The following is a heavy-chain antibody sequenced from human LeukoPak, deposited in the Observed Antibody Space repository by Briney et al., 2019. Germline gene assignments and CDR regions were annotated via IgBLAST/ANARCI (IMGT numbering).Heavy chain of an antibody. D-gene: IGHD3-3*01. CDR3: ARDPEGHGYYFDY. V-gene: IGHV4-59*08. Sequence: SETLSLICTVSGGPMPTDYWSWIRQSPGKGLEWIGYIYSSGSTTYNPSLKSRVTISIDTSKNQFSLTLTSVTATDTAVYYCARDPEGHGYYFDYWGQGALVTVSS. CDR2: IYSSGST. CDR1: GGPMPTDY. J-gene: IGHJ4*02.